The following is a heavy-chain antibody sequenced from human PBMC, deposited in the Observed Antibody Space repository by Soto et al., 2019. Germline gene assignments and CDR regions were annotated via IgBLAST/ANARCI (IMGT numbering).Heavy chain of an antibody. Sequence: VQLVQSGAEVKKPGASVKVSCKASGYIFTSYGVSWVRQAPGQGLEWVGWINGYNGNTNYGQNFQGRVTMTTDTSTSTAYMELRSLRSDDTAVYYCARMGDVPYYYYGMDVWGQGTTVIVSS. J-gene: IGHJ6*02. D-gene: IGHD3-16*01. CDR1: GYIFTSYG. CDR3: ARMGDVPYYYYGMDV. V-gene: IGHV1-18*01. CDR2: INGYNGNT.